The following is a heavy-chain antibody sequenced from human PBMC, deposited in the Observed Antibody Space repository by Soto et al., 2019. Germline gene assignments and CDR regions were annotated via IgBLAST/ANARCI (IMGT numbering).Heavy chain of an antibody. Sequence: QVQLVESGGGVVQPGRSLRLSCAASGFTFSSYGMHWVRQAPGKGLEWVAVISYDGSNKYYADSVKGRLTISRDNSKNTVYLQMNSQRAEDTAVYYCAKDPTTGGGDLYYFDYWGQGTLVTVSS. CDR3: AKDPTTGGGDLYYFDY. V-gene: IGHV3-30*18. J-gene: IGHJ4*02. D-gene: IGHD2-21*02. CDR1: GFTFSSYG. CDR2: ISYDGSNK.